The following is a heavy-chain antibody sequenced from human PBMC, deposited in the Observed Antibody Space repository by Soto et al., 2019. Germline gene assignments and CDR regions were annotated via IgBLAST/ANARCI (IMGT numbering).Heavy chain of an antibody. CDR3: ASMYSSSTYYYYYGMDV. J-gene: IGHJ6*02. V-gene: IGHV3-74*01. D-gene: IGHD6-6*01. CDR2: INSDGSST. CDR1: GFTFSSYW. Sequence: PGGSLRLSCAASGFTFSSYWMHWVRQAPGKGLVWVSRINSDGSSTSYADSVKGRFTISRDNAKNTLYLQMNSLRAEDTAVYYCASMYSSSTYYYYYGMDVWGQGTTVTSP.